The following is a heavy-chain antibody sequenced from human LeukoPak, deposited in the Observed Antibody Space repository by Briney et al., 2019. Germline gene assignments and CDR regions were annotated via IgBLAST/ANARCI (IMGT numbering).Heavy chain of an antibody. D-gene: IGHD3-10*01. Sequence: SETLSLTCTVSGGSISSYYWSWIRQPPGKGLEWIGYIYYSGSTNYNPSLKSRVTISVDTSKNQFSLKLSSVTAADTAVYYCARATYYYGSGSVLMDYWGQGTLVTVSP. CDR3: ARATYYYGSGSVLMDY. J-gene: IGHJ4*02. CDR1: GGSISSYY. V-gene: IGHV4-59*01. CDR2: IYYSGST.